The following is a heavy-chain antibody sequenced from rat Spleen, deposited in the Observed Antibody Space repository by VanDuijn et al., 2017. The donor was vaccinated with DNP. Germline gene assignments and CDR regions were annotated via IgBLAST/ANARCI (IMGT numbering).Heavy chain of an antibody. CDR2: IYYDSSKM. V-gene: IGHV5-50*01. CDR1: GFTFSNIA. CDR3: ARGGLWLDY. J-gene: IGHJ2*01. D-gene: IGHD3-2*01. Sequence: EVKLEESGGGLVQSGNSLTLACVASGFTFSNIAMHWMRQAPKKGLEWIAMIYYDSSKMYYADTVKGRFTISRDNSKNTLYLEMNSLRSEDTATYYCARGGLWLDYWGQGVVVTVSS.